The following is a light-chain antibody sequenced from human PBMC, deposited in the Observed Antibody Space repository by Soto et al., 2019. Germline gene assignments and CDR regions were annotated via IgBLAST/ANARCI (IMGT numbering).Light chain of an antibody. CDR3: QQSYSTPQT. V-gene: IGKV1-39*01. CDR2: AAS. Sequence: DIQMTQSPPSLSAAVGDRGTITCRASQSISSSLNWYQQKPGKAPNLLIYAASSLQSGVPSRFSGSGSGTDFTLTISSLQPEDFTTYYCQQSYSTPQTFGQGTKVEIK. J-gene: IGKJ1*01. CDR1: QSISSS.